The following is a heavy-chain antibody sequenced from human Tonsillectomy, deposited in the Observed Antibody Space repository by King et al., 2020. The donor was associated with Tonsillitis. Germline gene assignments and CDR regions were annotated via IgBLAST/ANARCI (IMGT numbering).Heavy chain of an antibody. V-gene: IGHV4-39*07. Sequence: LQLQESGPGLVTPSETMSLTCTVSGGSINSGSHYWGWIRQPPGKGLEWIGSVYYSGGTYSNMSLKTRVTISIDTSKNQFSMKLSSVTAADTSVYYCARHVEGFDAFHIWGQGTMVTVSS. CDR3: ARHVEGFDAFHI. CDR1: GGSINSGSHY. J-gene: IGHJ3*02. CDR2: VYYSGGT.